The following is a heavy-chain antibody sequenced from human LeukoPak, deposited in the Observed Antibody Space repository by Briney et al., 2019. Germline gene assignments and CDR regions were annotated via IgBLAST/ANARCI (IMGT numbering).Heavy chain of an antibody. V-gene: IGHV3-30-3*01. J-gene: IGHJ4*02. Sequence: GRSLRLSCAASGFTFSSYAMHWVRQAPGKGLEWVAVISYDGSNKYYADSVKGRFTISRDNSKNTLYLQMNSLRAEDTAVYYCAKGEEQQWLVHAYWGQGTLVTVSS. CDR1: GFTFSSYA. CDR3: AKGEEQQWLVHAY. CDR2: ISYDGSNK. D-gene: IGHD6-19*01.